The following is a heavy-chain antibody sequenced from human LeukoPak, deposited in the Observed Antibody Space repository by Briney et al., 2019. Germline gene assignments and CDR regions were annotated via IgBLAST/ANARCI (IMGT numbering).Heavy chain of an antibody. Sequence: SETLSLTCTVSGGSISSSSYYWGWIRQPPGKGLEWIGSIYYSGSTYYNPSLKSRVTISVDTSKNQFSLKLSSVTAADTAVYYCARQGKGYSPSLDYWGQGTLVTVSS. CDR3: ARQGKGYSPSLDY. D-gene: IGHD1-26*01. CDR1: GGSISSSSYY. J-gene: IGHJ4*02. CDR2: IYYSGST. V-gene: IGHV4-39*01.